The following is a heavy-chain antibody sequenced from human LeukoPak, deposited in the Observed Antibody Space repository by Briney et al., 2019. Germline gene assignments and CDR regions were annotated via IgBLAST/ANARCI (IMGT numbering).Heavy chain of an antibody. J-gene: IGHJ4*02. Sequence: GGSLRLSCAASGFTFSSFNMSWVRQAPGKGLEWVSFISGSSSTMYYADSVKGRFTISRDNAKNSLYLQMNSLRAEDTAVYYCARDPMTTGYFDYWGQGTLVTVSS. D-gene: IGHD4-11*01. V-gene: IGHV3-48*04. CDR2: ISGSSSTM. CDR1: GFTFSSFN. CDR3: ARDPMTTGYFDY.